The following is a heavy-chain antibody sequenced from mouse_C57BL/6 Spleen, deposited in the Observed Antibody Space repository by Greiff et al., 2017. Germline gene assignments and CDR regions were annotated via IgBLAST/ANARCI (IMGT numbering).Heavy chain of an antibody. CDR1: GYTFTSYW. V-gene: IGHV1-5*01. J-gene: IGHJ4*01. D-gene: IGHD3-2*02. Sequence: EVKVVESGTVLARPGASVKMSCKTSGYTFTSYWMHWVKQRPGQGLEWIGAIYPGNSDTSYNQKFKGKAKLTAVTSASTAYMELSSLTNEDSAVYYCTSEGAAQATAMDYWGQGTSVTVSS. CDR2: IYPGNSDT. CDR3: TSEGAAQATAMDY.